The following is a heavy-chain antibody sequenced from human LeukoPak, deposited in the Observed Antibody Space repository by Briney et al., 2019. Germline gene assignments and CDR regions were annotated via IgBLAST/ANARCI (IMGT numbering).Heavy chain of an antibody. J-gene: IGHJ4*02. Sequence: HTGGSLRLSCAASGFTFSNYWMSWVRQAPGKGLEWVANIKEDGSEKWYVDSVKGRFTISRDNAKNSLYLQMNSLRAEDTAVYYCARGGRGTSDYWGQGTLVTVSS. V-gene: IGHV3-7*01. CDR1: GFTFSNYW. CDR3: ARGGRGTSDY. D-gene: IGHD3-10*01. CDR2: IKEDGSEK.